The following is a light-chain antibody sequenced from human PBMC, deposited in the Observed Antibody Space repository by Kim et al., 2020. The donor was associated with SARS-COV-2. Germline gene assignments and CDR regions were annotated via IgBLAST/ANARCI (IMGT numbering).Light chain of an antibody. J-gene: IGKJ2*01. CDR2: AAS. CDR3: QQYHRWPYT. CDR1: QCIYRI. V-gene: IGKV3-15*01. Sequence: GHRATLPARARQCIYRIFAWDQQKLAHSPRLLIYAASARAAGIPARFSASGSGTDFTLPISSLESEDFAVYYCQQYHRWPYTFGQGTKLEI.